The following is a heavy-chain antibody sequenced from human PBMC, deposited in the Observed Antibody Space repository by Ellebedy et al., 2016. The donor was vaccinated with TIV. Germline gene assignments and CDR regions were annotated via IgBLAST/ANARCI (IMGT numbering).Heavy chain of an antibody. J-gene: IGHJ6*02. CDR3: ARQLGPLLWFGELLGEVYYYGMDV. CDR2: ISAYNGNT. V-gene: IGHV1-18*01. CDR1: GYTFTSYG. D-gene: IGHD3-10*01. Sequence: ASVKVSCXASGYTFTSYGISWVRQAPGQGLEWMGWISAYNGNTNYAQKLQGRVTMTTDTSTSTAYMELRSLRSDDTAVYYCARQLGPLLWFGELLGEVYYYGMDVWGQGTTVTVSS.